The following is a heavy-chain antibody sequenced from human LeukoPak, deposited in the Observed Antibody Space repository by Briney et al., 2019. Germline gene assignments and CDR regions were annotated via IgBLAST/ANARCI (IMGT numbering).Heavy chain of an antibody. V-gene: IGHV1-2*02. CDR1: GYTFTGYY. J-gene: IGHJ4*02. CDR2: INPNSGGT. D-gene: IGHD3-3*01. Sequence: ASVKISCKASGYTFTGYYMHWVRQAPGQGLEWMGWINPNSGGTNYAQKFQGRVTMTRGTSISTAYMELSRLRSDDTAVYYCARESITIFGVVRNWGQGTLVTVSS. CDR3: ARESITIFGVVRN.